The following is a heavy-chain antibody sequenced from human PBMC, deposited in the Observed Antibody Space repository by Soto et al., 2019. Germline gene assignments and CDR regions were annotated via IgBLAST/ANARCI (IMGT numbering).Heavy chain of an antibody. CDR2: ISYDGSNK. CDR3: ARISYYYDSSGHTSDY. D-gene: IGHD3-22*01. Sequence: GGSLRLSCAASGFTFSSYAMHWVRQAPGKGLEWVAVISYDGSNKYYADSVKGRFTISRDNSKNTLYLQMNSLRAEDTAVYYCARISYYYDSSGHTSDYWGQGTLVTVSS. CDR1: GFTFSSYA. J-gene: IGHJ4*02. V-gene: IGHV3-30-3*01.